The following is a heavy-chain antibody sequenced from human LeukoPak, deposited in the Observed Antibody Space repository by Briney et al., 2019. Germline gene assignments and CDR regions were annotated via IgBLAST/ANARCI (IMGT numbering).Heavy chain of an antibody. V-gene: IGHV4-39*07. CDR3: ASIAVAGFGAFDI. J-gene: IGHJ3*02. D-gene: IGHD6-19*01. Sequence: PSETLSLTCTVSGGSISSSSYYWGWIRQPPGKGLEWIGSIYYSGSTYYNPSLKSRVTISVDTSKNQFSLKLSSVTAADTAVYYCASIAVAGFGAFDIWGQGTMVTVSS. CDR1: GGSISSSSYY. CDR2: IYYSGST.